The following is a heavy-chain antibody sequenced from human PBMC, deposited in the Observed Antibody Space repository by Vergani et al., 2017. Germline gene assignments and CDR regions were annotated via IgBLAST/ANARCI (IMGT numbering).Heavy chain of an antibody. CDR3: ARFPNWSFDY. CDR2: ISRSGSST. J-gene: IGHJ4*02. D-gene: IGHD1-1*01. Sequence: EVQLLESGGGLVQPGGSLRLSCAASGFTFSSYAMTWIRQAPGKGLEWVSYISRSGSSTYYADAVRGRFTISRDNAKNSLYLQMNSLRADDTAVYYCARFPNWSFDYWGQGTLVTVSS. CDR1: GFTFSSYA. V-gene: IGHV3-48*04.